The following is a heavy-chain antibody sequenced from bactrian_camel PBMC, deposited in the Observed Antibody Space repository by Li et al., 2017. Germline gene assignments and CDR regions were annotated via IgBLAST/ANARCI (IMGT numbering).Heavy chain of an antibody. CDR2: INSETLT. V-gene: IGHV3S53*01. D-gene: IGHD3*01. Sequence: QVQLVEFGGGSVQTGGSLTLSCVASGFSYSPNMAWFRQAPGKEREAIASINSETLTNYADSVKGRFTISKDKAENVLYLQMNNLKPEDTAMYYCAVDPRPPFARLPGFCINMFGGDSMSGQGTQVTVS. J-gene: IGHJ4*01. CDR1: GFSYSPN.